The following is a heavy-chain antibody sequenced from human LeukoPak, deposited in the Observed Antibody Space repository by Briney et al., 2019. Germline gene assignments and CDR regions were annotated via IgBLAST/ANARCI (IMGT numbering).Heavy chain of an antibody. J-gene: IGHJ4*02. Sequence: PSETLSLTCTVSGGSISSGGYYWSWIRQHPGTGLEWIGYIYYSGSTYYNPSLKSRVTISVDTSKNQFSLKLSSVTAADTAVYYCARVAEAYYYDSSGAADSDYWGQGTLVTVSS. CDR1: GGSISSGGYY. CDR2: IYYSGST. CDR3: ARVAEAYYYDSSGAADSDY. D-gene: IGHD3-22*01. V-gene: IGHV4-31*03.